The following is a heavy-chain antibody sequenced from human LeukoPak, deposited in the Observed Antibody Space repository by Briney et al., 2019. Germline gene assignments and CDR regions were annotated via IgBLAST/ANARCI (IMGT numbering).Heavy chain of an antibody. CDR3: ARAGYGGRRGPVDY. CDR2: INHSGST. Sequence: PSETLSLTCAVYGGSFSGYYWSWIRQPPGKGLECIGEINHSGSTNYNPSLKSRVTISVDTSKNQFSLKLSSVTAADTAVYYCARAGYGGRRGPVDYWGQGTLVTVSS. D-gene: IGHD4/OR15-4a*01. J-gene: IGHJ4*02. CDR1: GGSFSGYY. V-gene: IGHV4-34*01.